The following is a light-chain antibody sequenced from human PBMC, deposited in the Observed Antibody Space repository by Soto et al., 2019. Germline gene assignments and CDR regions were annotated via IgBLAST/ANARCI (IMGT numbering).Light chain of an antibody. CDR1: SSNIGAGYD. CDR2: GNS. J-gene: IGLJ1*01. CDR3: QSYDSSLSGV. Sequence: QSVLTQPPSVSGAPGQRGTISCTGSSSNIGAGYDVHWYQQLPGTAPKVLIYGNSNRPSGVPDRFSGSKSGTSASLAITGLQAEDEADYYCQSYDSSLSGVFGTGTKVTVL. V-gene: IGLV1-40*01.